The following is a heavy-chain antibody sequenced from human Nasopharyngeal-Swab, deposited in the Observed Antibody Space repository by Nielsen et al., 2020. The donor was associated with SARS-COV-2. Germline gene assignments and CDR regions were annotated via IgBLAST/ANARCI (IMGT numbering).Heavy chain of an antibody. D-gene: IGHD3-3*01. CDR1: GFTFDDYA. Sequence: SLKISCAASGFTFDDYAMHWVRQAPGKGLEWVSGISWNSGSIGYADSVKGRFTISRDNAKNSLYLQMNSLRAEDTALYYCAKAYYDFWSGYRIYGMDVWGQGTTVIISS. CDR2: ISWNSGSI. J-gene: IGHJ6*02. V-gene: IGHV3-9*01. CDR3: AKAYYDFWSGYRIYGMDV.